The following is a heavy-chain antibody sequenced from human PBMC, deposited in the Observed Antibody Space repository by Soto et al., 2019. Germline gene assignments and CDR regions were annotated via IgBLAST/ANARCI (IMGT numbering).Heavy chain of an antibody. V-gene: IGHV1-69*13. CDR1: GGTFSSYA. D-gene: IGHD2-15*01. Sequence: SVKVSCKASGGTFSSYAISWVRQAPGQGLEWMGGIIPIFGTANYAQKFQGRVTITADESTSTAYMELSSLRSEDTAVYYCATREGYCSGGSCYHNYYFDYWGQGTLVTVSS. CDR2: IIPIFGTA. CDR3: ATREGYCSGGSCYHNYYFDY. J-gene: IGHJ4*02.